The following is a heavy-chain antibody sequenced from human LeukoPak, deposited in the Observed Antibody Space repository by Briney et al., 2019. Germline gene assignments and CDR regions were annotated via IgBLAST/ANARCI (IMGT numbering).Heavy chain of an antibody. Sequence: GGSLRLSCAASGFTFSSYAMHWVRQAPGKGLEWVAVISYDGSNKYYADSVKGRFTISRDNSKNTLYLQMNSLRAEDTAVYYCAKGASVCWLWGQGTLVTVSS. CDR3: AKGASVCWL. D-gene: IGHD3-16*01. J-gene: IGHJ4*02. V-gene: IGHV3-30-3*01. CDR2: ISYDGSNK. CDR1: GFTFSSYA.